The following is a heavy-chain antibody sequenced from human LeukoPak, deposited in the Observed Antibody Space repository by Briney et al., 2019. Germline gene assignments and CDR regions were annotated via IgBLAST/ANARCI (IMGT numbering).Heavy chain of an antibody. CDR2: IYYSGST. D-gene: IGHD1-1*01. Sequence: SETLSLTCTVSGGSISSGDYYWSWIRQPPGKGLEWIGYIYYSGSTYYNPSLKSRVTISVDTSKNQFSLKLSSVTAADTAVYYCAKSFGNWNYDYWGQGTLVTVSS. J-gene: IGHJ4*02. V-gene: IGHV4-30-4*01. CDR3: AKSFGNWNYDY. CDR1: GGSISSGDYY.